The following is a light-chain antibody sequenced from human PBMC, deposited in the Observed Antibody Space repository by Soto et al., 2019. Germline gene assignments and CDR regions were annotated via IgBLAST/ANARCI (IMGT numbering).Light chain of an antibody. CDR1: SGDVGGYNY. J-gene: IGLJ2*01. V-gene: IGLV2-14*01. Sequence: QSVLTQPASVSGSPGRSITISCTGTSGDVGGYNYVSWYQQHPGKAPKLIIYDVSSRPSGVSNRFSGSKSGNTASLTISGLQAEDEADYYCSSYTNTATLGLGGGTKVTVL. CDR3: SSYTNTATLG. CDR2: DVS.